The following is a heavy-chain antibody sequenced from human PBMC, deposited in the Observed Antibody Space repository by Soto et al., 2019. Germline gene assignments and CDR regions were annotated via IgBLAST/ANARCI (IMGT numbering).Heavy chain of an antibody. Sequence: QVQLVQSGAEVKKPGASVKVSCKASGYTFTSYDINWVRQATGQGLEWMGWMNPTNGNTGYTQMFQGRVDMTRNTSISTAYMELSSLRSEDTAVYYRARVSAAGDYWGQGTLVTVSS. CDR2: MNPTNGNT. J-gene: IGHJ4*02. CDR1: GYTFTSYD. CDR3: ARVSAAGDY. D-gene: IGHD6-13*01. V-gene: IGHV1-8*01.